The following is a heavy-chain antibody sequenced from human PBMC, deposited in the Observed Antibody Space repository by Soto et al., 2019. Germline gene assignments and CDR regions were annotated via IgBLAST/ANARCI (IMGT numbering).Heavy chain of an antibody. Sequence: ASVKVSCKASGYSFASYYMHWVRQAPGQGLEWMGIINPSGGSTSYAQKFQGRVTMTRDTSTSTVYMELSSLRSEDTAVYYCARGAAAAGTVDYWGQGTLVTVSS. CDR3: ARGAAAAGTVDY. V-gene: IGHV1-46*01. CDR2: INPSGGST. J-gene: IGHJ4*02. CDR1: GYSFASYY. D-gene: IGHD6-13*01.